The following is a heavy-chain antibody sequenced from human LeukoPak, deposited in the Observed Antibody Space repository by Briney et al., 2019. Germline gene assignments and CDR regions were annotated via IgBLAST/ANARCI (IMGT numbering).Heavy chain of an antibody. CDR2: IIPIFGAA. J-gene: IGHJ5*02. Sequence: PGASVKVSCKASGGTFSSYAISWVRQAPRQGLEWMGGIIPIFGAANYAQKFQGRVTITADESTSTAYMELSSLRSEDTAVYYCARIVTGELRYFDWTDAWFDPWGQGTLVTVSS. CDR1: GGTFSSYA. CDR3: ARIVTGELRYFDWTDAWFDP. D-gene: IGHD3-9*01. V-gene: IGHV1-69*13.